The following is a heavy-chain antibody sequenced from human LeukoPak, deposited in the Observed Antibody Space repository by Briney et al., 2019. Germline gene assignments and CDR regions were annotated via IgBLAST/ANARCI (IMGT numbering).Heavy chain of an antibody. J-gene: IGHJ2*01. CDR3: ARVYSGGWYFDL. V-gene: IGHV4-61*02. D-gene: IGHD2-21*01. CDR1: GGSINSGSYY. Sequence: SETLSLTCTVSGGSINSGSYYWSWIRQPAGKGLEWIGRIYPSGSTNYNPSLKSRVTISVDTSKNQFSLKLSSVTAADTAVYYCARVYSGGWYFDLWGRGTLVTVPS. CDR2: IYPSGST.